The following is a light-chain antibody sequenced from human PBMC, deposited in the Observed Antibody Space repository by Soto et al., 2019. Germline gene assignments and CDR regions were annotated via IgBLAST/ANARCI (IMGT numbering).Light chain of an antibody. CDR1: SSDVGGYNY. V-gene: IGLV2-11*01. Sequence: QSALTQPRSVSGSPGQSVTISCTGTSSDVGGYNYLSWYQQHPGKAPKLMIYDVTKRPSGVPDRFSGSKSGNTASLSISGLQAEDEADYYCCAFAGTSTSFGTGTKLTVL. CDR3: CAFAGTSTS. CDR2: DVT. J-gene: IGLJ1*01.